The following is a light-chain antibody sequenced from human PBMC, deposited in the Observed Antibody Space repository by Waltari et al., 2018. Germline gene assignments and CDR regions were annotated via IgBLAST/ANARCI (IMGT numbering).Light chain of an antibody. CDR3: QQYNSSSGT. CDR2: DAY. Sequence: DIQMTQSPSTLSASIGDRVTITCRASQPIGRWLAWYQQKSGKAPKLLIYDAYSLKSGVPSRFSGSGFGTEFTLTISSLQPDDFATYYCQQYNSSSGTFGQGTEVEIK. J-gene: IGKJ1*01. V-gene: IGKV1-5*01. CDR1: QPIGRW.